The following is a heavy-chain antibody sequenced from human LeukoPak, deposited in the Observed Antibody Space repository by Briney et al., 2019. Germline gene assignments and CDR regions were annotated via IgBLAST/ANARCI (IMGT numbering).Heavy chain of an antibody. V-gene: IGHV3-30-3*01. CDR2: ISYDGSNK. D-gene: IGHD2-8*01. Sequence: PGGSLRPSCAASGFTFSSYAMHWVRQAPGKGLEWVAVISYDGSNKYYADSVKGRFTISRDNSKNTLYLQMNSLRAEDTAVYYCARGPMVYAILYYFDYWGQGTLVTVSS. J-gene: IGHJ4*02. CDR1: GFTFSSYA. CDR3: ARGPMVYAILYYFDY.